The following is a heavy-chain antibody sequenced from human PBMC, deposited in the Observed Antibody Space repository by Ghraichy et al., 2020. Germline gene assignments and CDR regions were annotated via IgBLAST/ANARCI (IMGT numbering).Heavy chain of an antibody. CDR2: IYYSGST. D-gene: IGHD3-22*01. J-gene: IGHJ4*02. CDR3: ARCLYDSSGYYPLGFDY. V-gene: IGHV4-39*07. Sequence: SETLSLTCTVSGGSISSSSYYWGWIRQPPGKGLEWIGSIYYSGSTYYNPSLKSRVTISVDTSKNQFSLKLSSVTAADTAVYYCARCLYDSSGYYPLGFDYWGQGTLVTVSS. CDR1: GGSISSSSYY.